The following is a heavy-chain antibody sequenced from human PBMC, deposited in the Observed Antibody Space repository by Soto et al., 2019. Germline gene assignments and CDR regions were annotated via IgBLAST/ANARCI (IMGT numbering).Heavy chain of an antibody. Sequence: EVQLVESGGGLVQPGGSLRLSCAASGFTFSTYSMHWVRQAPGKGLEYVSAISSNGGYTYYANSVKGRFTISGDNSKNTLYLQMDSLRAEDMAVYYCASQSHYSSGYSFDYWGQGTLVTVSS. J-gene: IGHJ4*02. CDR1: GFTFSTYS. CDR3: ASQSHYSSGYSFDY. CDR2: ISSNGGYT. D-gene: IGHD3-22*01. V-gene: IGHV3-64*01.